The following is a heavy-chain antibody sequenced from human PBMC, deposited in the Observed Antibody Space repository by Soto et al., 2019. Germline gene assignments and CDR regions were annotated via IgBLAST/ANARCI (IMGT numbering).Heavy chain of an antibody. CDR3: VRGSSGDDDS. D-gene: IGHD4-17*01. CDR1: GFTFSAYT. Sequence: EVQLVESGGGLVKPGGSLRLSCAASGFTFSAYTMNWVRQAPGKGLEWVSSLDPSSTYIYYADSVKGRFTLSRDNAKTSRFRRLTSLRADGTALQYCVRGSSGDDDSWGQATLVTVSS. J-gene: IGHJ5*01. V-gene: IGHV3-21*02. CDR2: LDPSSTYI.